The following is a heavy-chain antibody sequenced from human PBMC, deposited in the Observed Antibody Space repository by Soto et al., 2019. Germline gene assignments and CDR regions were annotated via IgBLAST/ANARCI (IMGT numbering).Heavy chain of an antibody. CDR1: GFSLSTSGMC. CDR3: ARNRFPGRIPDP. Sequence: SGPTLVNPTQTLTLTCPFSGFSLSTSGMCVSWIRQPPGKGLEWIGYIYYSGSTNYNPSLKSRVTISVDTSKNQFSLKLSSVTAADTAVYYCARNRFPGRIPDPWGQGTLVTVSS. D-gene: IGHD1-26*01. J-gene: IGHJ5*02. V-gene: IGHV4-61*08. CDR2: IYYSGST.